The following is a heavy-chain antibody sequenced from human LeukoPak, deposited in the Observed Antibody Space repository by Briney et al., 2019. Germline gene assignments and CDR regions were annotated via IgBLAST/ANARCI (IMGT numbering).Heavy chain of an antibody. D-gene: IGHD6-19*01. J-gene: IGHJ4*02. V-gene: IGHV4-4*07. Sequence: SETLSLTCTVSGGSISSYYWGWIRQPAGKGLEWIGRIYTSGSTNYNPSLKSRVTMSVDKSKNQFSLKLSSVTAADTAVYYCARHKYSSDCADYWGQGTLVTVSS. CDR3: ARHKYSSDCADY. CDR1: GGSISSYY. CDR2: IYTSGST.